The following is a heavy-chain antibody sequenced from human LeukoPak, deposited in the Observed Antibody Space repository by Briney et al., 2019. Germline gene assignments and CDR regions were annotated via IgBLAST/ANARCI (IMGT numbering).Heavy chain of an antibody. D-gene: IGHD3-10*01. J-gene: IGHJ5*02. Sequence: SETLSLTCTVSGGSISSYYWSWIRQPPGKGLEWIGYIYYSGRTNYNPSLKRRVTISVDTSKNQFSLKLSSVTAADTAVYYCARAGITMVRGGNWFDPWGQGTLVTVSS. CDR1: GGSISSYY. CDR2: IYYSGRT. CDR3: ARAGITMVRGGNWFDP. V-gene: IGHV4-59*01.